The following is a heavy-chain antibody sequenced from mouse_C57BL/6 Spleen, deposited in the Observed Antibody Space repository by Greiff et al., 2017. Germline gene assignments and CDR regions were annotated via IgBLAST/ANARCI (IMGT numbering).Heavy chain of an antibody. CDR1: GYTFTDYN. D-gene: IGHD1-1*02. CDR3: ARSGGGYFDY. CDR2: INPNNGGT. J-gene: IGHJ2*01. V-gene: IGHV1-18*01. Sequence: EVQLQESGPELVKPGASVKIPCKASGYTFTDYNMDWVQQSHGKSLEWIGAINPNNGGTSYNQKFKGKATLTVDKSSSTAYMELRSLTSEDTAVYYCARSGGGYFDYWGQGTTLTVSS.